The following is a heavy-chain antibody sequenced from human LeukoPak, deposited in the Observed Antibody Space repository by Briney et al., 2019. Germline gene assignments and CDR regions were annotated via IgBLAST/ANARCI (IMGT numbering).Heavy chain of an antibody. CDR3: ARGGGVVNEYHY. Sequence: SETLSLTCAVSGGSVSSVGFSWSWIRQPPGKGLEWIGFIYYSGTTLSNPSLKSRVTISVDRSKNQVSLKLSSVTAADTAVYYCARGGGVVNEYHYWGQGTLVTVSS. V-gene: IGHV4-30-2*01. D-gene: IGHD3-22*01. J-gene: IGHJ4*02. CDR1: GGSVSSVGFS. CDR2: IYYSGTT.